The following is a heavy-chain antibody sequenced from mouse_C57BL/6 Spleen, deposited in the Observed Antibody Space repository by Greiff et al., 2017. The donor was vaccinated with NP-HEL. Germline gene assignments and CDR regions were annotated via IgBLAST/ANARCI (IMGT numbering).Heavy chain of an antibody. D-gene: IGHD3-2*02. CDR3: ARGGTAQATFDY. Sequence: QVQLQQPGAELVKPGASVKLSCKASGYTFTSYWMQWVKQRPGQGLEWIGEIDPSDSYTNYNQKFKGKATLTVDTSSSTASMQRSSLASEDSAVYSCARGGTAQATFDYWGQGTTLTVSS. CDR2: IDPSDSYT. CDR1: GYTFTSYW. V-gene: IGHV1-50*01. J-gene: IGHJ2*01.